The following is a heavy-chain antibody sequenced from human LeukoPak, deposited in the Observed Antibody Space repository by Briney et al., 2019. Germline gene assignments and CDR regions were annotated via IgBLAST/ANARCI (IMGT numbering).Heavy chain of an antibody. Sequence: SQTLSLTCTVSGGSISSGGYYWSWIRQHPGKGLEWIGYIYYSGSTYYNPSLKSRVTISVDTSKNQFSLKLSSVTAADTAVYYCARSGLSSGWYRPYDSSGYFDYWGQGTLVTVSS. CDR3: ARSGLSSGWYRPYDSSGYFDY. D-gene: IGHD3-22*01. CDR1: GGSISSGGYY. CDR2: IYYSGST. J-gene: IGHJ4*02. V-gene: IGHV4-31*03.